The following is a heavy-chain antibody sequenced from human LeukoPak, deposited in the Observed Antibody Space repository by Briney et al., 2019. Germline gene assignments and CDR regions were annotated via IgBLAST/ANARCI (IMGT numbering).Heavy chain of an antibody. J-gene: IGHJ4*02. D-gene: IGHD3-10*01. Sequence: GGSLRLSCAASGFTFSDNYMSWIRQAPGKGLEWVPYISSSGNTTYNADSVKGRFSITRDNAKNSLYLQMNSLRAEDTAVYYCARADYSFFDYWGQGTLVTVSS. CDR2: ISSSGNTT. CDR3: ARADYSFFDY. V-gene: IGHV3-11*04. CDR1: GFTFSDNY.